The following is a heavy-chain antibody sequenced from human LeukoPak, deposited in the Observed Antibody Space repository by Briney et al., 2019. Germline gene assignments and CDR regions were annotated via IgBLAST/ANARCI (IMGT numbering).Heavy chain of an antibody. CDR1: GYTFTGYY. D-gene: IGHD4-17*01. Sequence: ASVKVSCKASGYTFTGYYIHWVRQAPGQGLEWMGWINPNSGGTNYAQKFQGRVTMTRDTSISTAYMELSRLRSDDTAVYYCAKDRGSATVTIYFDYWGEGTLVSVSS. CDR3: AKDRGSATVTIYFDY. V-gene: IGHV1-2*02. CDR2: INPNSGGT. J-gene: IGHJ4*02.